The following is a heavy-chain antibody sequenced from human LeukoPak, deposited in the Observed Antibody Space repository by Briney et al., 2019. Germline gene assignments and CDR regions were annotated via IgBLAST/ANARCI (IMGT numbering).Heavy chain of an antibody. CDR1: GFTFTTYW. CDR3: ARVRTTVTYYFDY. CDR2: IKQEGSEK. Sequence: QSGGSLRLSCAASGFTFTTYWMSWVRQAPGKGLEWVANIKQEGSEKYYVDSVKGRFTISRDSAKNSLYLQMNSLRAEDTAVYYCARVRTTVTYYFDYWGQGTLVTVSS. J-gene: IGHJ4*02. V-gene: IGHV3-7*01. D-gene: IGHD4-17*01.